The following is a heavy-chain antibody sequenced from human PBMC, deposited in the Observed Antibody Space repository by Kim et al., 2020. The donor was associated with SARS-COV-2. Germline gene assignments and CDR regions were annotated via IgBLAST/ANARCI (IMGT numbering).Heavy chain of an antibody. Sequence: GGSLRLSCAASGFTFSSYSMHWVRQAPGKGLEWVAVISYDGSNKSYADSVKGRFTISRDNSKNTMYLQMNSLRAEATAVYFYARVDYWGQGTLVTVSS. J-gene: IGHJ4*02. CDR3: ARVDY. V-gene: IGHV3-30-3*01. CDR2: ISYDGSNK. CDR1: GFTFSSYS.